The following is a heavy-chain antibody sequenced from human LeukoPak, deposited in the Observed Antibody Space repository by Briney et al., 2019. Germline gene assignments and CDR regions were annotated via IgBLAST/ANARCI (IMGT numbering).Heavy chain of an antibody. CDR1: GFTFSSYS. D-gene: IGHD6-13*01. CDR3: ARAAYSSTWYSRYFDL. V-gene: IGHV3-21*01. CDR2: ISSSSSYI. Sequence: GGSLRLSCAASGFTFSSYSMNWVRQAPGKGLEWVSFISSSSSYIYYADSVKGRFTISRENAKNSLYLQMNSLRAGDTAVYYCARAAYSSTWYSRYFDLWGRGTLVTVSS. J-gene: IGHJ2*01.